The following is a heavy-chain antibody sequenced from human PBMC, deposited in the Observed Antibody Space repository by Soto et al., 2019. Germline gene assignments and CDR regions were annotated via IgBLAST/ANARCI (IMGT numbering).Heavy chain of an antibody. CDR1: GFTFDDYT. D-gene: IGHD6-6*01. CDR3: AKDKAYSSSSWYVFDY. CDR2: ISWDGGST. V-gene: IGHV3-43*01. J-gene: IGHJ4*02. Sequence: PGGSLRLSCAASGFTFDDYTMHWVRQAPGKGLEWVSLISWDGGSTYYADSVKGRFTISRDNSKNSLYLQMNSLRTEDTALYYCAKDKAYSSSSWYVFDYWGQGTLVTVSS.